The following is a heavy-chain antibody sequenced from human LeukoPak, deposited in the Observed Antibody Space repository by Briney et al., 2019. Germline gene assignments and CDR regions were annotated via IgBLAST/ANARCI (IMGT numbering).Heavy chain of an antibody. Sequence: GGSLRLSCAASGFIFSSYAMHWVRQAPGKGLEWVAVISYDGSNKHYAESVKGRFTISRDNSKNTLYLQMNSLRAEDTAVYYCARDPEWLRLFDYWGQGTLVTVPS. CDR3: ARDPEWLRLFDY. CDR2: ISYDGSNK. D-gene: IGHD5-12*01. V-gene: IGHV3-30-3*01. CDR1: GFIFSSYA. J-gene: IGHJ4*02.